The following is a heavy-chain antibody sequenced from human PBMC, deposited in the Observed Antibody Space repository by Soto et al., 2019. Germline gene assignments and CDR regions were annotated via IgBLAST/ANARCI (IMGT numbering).Heavy chain of an antibody. CDR2: IHYSGTT. CDR3: ARGIDGYFDY. CDR1: GGSISNYY. V-gene: IGHV4-59*12. J-gene: IGHJ4*02. Sequence: SETLSLTCTVSGGSISNYYWSWIRQPPGKGLEWIGYIHYSGTTNYNPSLKSRVTISVDRSKNQFSLKLSSVTAADTAVYYCARGIDGYFDYWGQGTLVTVSS.